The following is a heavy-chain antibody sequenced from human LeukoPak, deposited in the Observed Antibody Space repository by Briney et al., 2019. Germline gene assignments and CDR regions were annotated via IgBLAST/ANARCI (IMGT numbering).Heavy chain of an antibody. V-gene: IGHV4-59*01. CDR3: ARGGYDILTGYWNWFDP. Sequence: SETLSLTCTVSGGSISSYYWSWIRQPPGKGLEWIGYIYYSGSTNYNPSLKSRVTISVETSKNQFSLNLYSVTAAHTAVYYCARGGYDILTGYWNWFDPWGQGTLVTVSS. CDR1: GGSISSYY. CDR2: IYYSGST. J-gene: IGHJ5*02. D-gene: IGHD3-9*01.